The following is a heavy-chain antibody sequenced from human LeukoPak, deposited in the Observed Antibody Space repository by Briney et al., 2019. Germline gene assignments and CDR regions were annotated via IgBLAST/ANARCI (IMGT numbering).Heavy chain of an antibody. Sequence: SETLSLTCTVSGGSISGFYWSWIRQPPGKGLEWIGYIYYSGSTNYNPSLKSRVTISVDTSKNQFSLKLRPVTAADTAVYYCARGVVIAPQTFDYWGQGTLVTVSS. CDR1: GGSISGFY. CDR3: ARGVVIAPQTFDY. J-gene: IGHJ4*02. D-gene: IGHD2-21*01. CDR2: IYYSGST. V-gene: IGHV4-59*01.